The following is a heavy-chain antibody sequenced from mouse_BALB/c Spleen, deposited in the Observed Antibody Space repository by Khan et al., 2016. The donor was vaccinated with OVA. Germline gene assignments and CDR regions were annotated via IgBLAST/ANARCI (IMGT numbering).Heavy chain of an antibody. V-gene: IGHV1-7*01. CDR3: ARDRIDY. CDR1: GYTFTSYW. Sequence: QVQLKESGAELAKPGASVKMSCKASGYTFTSYWMHWIKQRPGQGLEWIGYINPTSGYTDYNQKFKDKATLTADKSSSTAYMQLNSLTSDDSAVYYCARDRIDYWGHGTTLTVSS. J-gene: IGHJ2*01. CDR2: INPTSGYT.